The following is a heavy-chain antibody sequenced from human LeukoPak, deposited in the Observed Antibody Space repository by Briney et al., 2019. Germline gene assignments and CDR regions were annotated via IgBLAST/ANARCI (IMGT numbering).Heavy chain of an antibody. Sequence: GESLKISCKGSGYSFTNYWIGWVRQMPGKGLEWMGIIYPGDSDTRYSPSFQGQVSISADKSISTAYLQWSSLKASDTAMYYCARQDYYDSSGAYDAFDIWGQGTMVTVSS. V-gene: IGHV5-51*01. J-gene: IGHJ3*02. CDR1: GYSFTNYW. D-gene: IGHD3-22*01. CDR3: ARQDYYDSSGAYDAFDI. CDR2: IYPGDSDT.